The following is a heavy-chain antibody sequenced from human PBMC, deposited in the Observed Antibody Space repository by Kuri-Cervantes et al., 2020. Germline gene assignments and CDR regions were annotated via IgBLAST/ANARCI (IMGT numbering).Heavy chain of an antibody. J-gene: IGHJ5*02. CDR1: GGSISSGGYY. D-gene: IGHD2-2*01. V-gene: IGHV4-61*08. CDR2: IYYSGST. Sequence: SETLSLTCTVSGGSISSGGYYWSWIRQHPGKGLEWIGFIYYSGSTNYNPSLKSRVTISVDTSKNQFSLKLSSVTAADTAVYYCARDRAVVPASPTTWFDPWGQGTLVTVSS. CDR3: ARDRAVVPASPTTWFDP.